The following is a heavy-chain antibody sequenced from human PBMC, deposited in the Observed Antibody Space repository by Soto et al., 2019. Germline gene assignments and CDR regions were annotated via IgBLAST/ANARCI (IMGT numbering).Heavy chain of an antibody. CDR2: IETDGSRK. CDR3: GRVLLDGNYANGVDV. J-gene: IGHJ6*02. V-gene: IGHV3-7*03. Sequence: EVQLVESGGGLVQPGGSLRLSCAASGFNFNTYWMYWVRQAPGKGLEWVANIETDGSRKNYVDSVKGRFIISRDNAKNSLFLQMNSLRAEDTAVYYCGRVLLDGNYANGVDVWGQGTTVTVSS. CDR1: GFNFNTYW. D-gene: IGHD4-17*01.